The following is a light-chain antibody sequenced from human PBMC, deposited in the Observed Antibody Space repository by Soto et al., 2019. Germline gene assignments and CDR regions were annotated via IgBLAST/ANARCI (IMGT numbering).Light chain of an antibody. J-gene: IGKJ5*01. V-gene: IGKV1-39*01. Sequence: IQMTQSPSSLSASVGDRVTITCRASHNINNYLNWYQQRPGKAPQLLIYGASILQGGVPSRFSGSGSGTAFTLTISSLQPEDFATYYCQQSNSGPITFGQGTRLEIK. CDR2: GAS. CDR1: HNINNY. CDR3: QQSNSGPIT.